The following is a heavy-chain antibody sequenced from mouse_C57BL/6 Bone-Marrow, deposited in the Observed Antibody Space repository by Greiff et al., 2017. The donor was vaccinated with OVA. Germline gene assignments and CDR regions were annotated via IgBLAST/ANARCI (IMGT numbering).Heavy chain of an antibody. V-gene: IGHV1-9*01. CDR1: GYTFTGYW. D-gene: IGHD2-5*01. J-gene: IGHJ4*01. Sequence: VKLQQSGAELMKPGASVKLSCKATGYTFTGYWIEWVKQRPGHGLEWIGEILPGSGSTNYNEKFKGKATFTADTSSNTAYMQLSSLTTEDSAIYYCARTPAYYSNYYYAMDYWGQGTSVTVSS. CDR3: ARTPAYYSNYYYAMDY. CDR2: ILPGSGST.